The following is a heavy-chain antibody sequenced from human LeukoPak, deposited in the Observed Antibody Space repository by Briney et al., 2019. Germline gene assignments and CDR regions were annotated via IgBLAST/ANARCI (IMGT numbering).Heavy chain of an antibody. J-gene: IGHJ4*02. CDR1: GYTFTSYG. CDR2: ISAYNGNT. D-gene: IGHD6-6*01. V-gene: IGHV1-18*01. Sequence: ASVKVSCKASGYTFTSYGISWGRQAPGQGLEWMGGISAYNGNTNYAQKLQGRVTMTTDTSTSTAYMELRSLRSDDTAVYYCARALSSIANYYFDYWGQGTLVTVSS. CDR3: ARALSSIANYYFDY.